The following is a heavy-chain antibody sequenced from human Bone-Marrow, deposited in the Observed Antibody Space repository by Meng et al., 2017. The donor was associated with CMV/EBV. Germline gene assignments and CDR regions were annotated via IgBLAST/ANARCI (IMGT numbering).Heavy chain of an antibody. CDR1: GGSISSSSYY. D-gene: IGHD6-6*01. V-gene: IGHV4-39*07. Sequence: SETLSLTCTVSGGSISSSSYYWGWIRQPPGKGLEWIGSIYYSGSTYYNPSLKSRVTISVDSCQNQFSLKLGSVTAAGTAVYYFARDSGAAARPWSFDYWGQGTLVTVSS. CDR2: IYYSGST. CDR3: ARDSGAAARPWSFDY. J-gene: IGHJ4*02.